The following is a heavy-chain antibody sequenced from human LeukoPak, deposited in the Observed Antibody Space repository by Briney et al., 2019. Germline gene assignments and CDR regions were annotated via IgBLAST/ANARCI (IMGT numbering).Heavy chain of an antibody. V-gene: IGHV1-24*01. CDR3: ATGGKYYDFWSGSN. J-gene: IGHJ4*02. CDR2: LDPEDGET. CDR1: GYTLTELS. D-gene: IGHD3-3*01. Sequence: ASVKVSCKVSGYTLTELSMHWVRQAPGKGLEWMGGLDPEDGETIYAQKFQGRVTMTEDTSTDTAYMELSSLRSEDTAVYYCATGGKYYDFWSGSNWGQGTLVTVSS.